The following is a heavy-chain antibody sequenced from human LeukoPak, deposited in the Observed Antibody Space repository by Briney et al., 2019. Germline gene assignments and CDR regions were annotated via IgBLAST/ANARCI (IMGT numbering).Heavy chain of an antibody. J-gene: IGHJ4*02. D-gene: IGHD1-1*01. V-gene: IGHV3-23*01. CDR3: AKDRAGTPWAD. CDR2: VNPSGTST. CDR1: GFTFITYS. Sequence: GGSLRLSCAASGFTFITYSMSWVRQAPGEGLEWVSTVNPSGTSTYYADSAKGRFTISRDNSVNTVYLQMNSLRAEDTAVYYCAKDRAGTPWADWGQGTLVTVSS.